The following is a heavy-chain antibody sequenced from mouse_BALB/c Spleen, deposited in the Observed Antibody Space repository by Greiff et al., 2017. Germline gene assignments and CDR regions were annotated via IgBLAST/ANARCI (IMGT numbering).Heavy chain of an antibody. CDR3: ARSNYYGSSFYFDY. Sequence: EVQRVESGGGLVKPGGSLKLSCAASGFTFSSFGMHWVSQAPEKGLEWVAYISSGSSTIYYADTVKGRFTISRDNPKNTLFLQMTSLRSEDTAMYCCARSNYYGSSFYFDYWGQGTTLTVAS. CDR2: ISSGSSTI. J-gene: IGHJ2*01. D-gene: IGHD1-1*01. CDR1: GFTFSSFG. V-gene: IGHV5-17*02.